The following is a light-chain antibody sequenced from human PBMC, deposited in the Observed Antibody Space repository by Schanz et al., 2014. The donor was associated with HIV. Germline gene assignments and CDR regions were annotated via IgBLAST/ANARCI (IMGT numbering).Light chain of an antibody. J-gene: IGKJ2*01. V-gene: IGKV1-39*01. CDR3: QQSYITPYT. Sequence: DIQMTQSPSTLSASVGDRVTITCRASQTINRWLAWYQQKPGKAPNLLIYAASSLQGGVPSRFSGSGSGTDFTLTINSLQPEDFATYFCQQSYITPYTFGQGTKLEIK. CDR2: AAS. CDR1: QTINRW.